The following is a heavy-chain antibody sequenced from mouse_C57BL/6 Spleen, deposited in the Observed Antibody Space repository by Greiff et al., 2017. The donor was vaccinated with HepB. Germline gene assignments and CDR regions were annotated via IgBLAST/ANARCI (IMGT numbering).Heavy chain of an antibody. Sequence: QVQLKQPGAELVMPGASVKLSCKASGYTFTSYWMHWVKQRPGQGLEWIGEIDPSDSYTNYNQKFKGKSTLTVDKSSSTAYMQLSSLTSEDSAVYYCARSDYGSSYFDVWGTGTTVTVSS. CDR1: GYTFTSYW. CDR3: ARSDYGSSYFDV. V-gene: IGHV1-69*01. J-gene: IGHJ1*03. D-gene: IGHD1-1*01. CDR2: IDPSDSYT.